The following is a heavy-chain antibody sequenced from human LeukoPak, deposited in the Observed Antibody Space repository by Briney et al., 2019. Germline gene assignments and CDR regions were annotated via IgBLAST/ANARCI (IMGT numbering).Heavy chain of an antibody. V-gene: IGHV4-39*01. Sequence: SETLSLTCTVSGGSISSSSYYWGWIRQPPGKGLEWIGEINHSGSTNYNPSLKSRVTISVDTSKNQFSLKLSSVTAADTAVYYCARHSVLLWFGEFQPRQNWFDPWGQGTLVTVSS. J-gene: IGHJ5*02. CDR3: ARHSVLLWFGEFQPRQNWFDP. CDR2: INHSGST. D-gene: IGHD3-10*01. CDR1: GGSISSSSYY.